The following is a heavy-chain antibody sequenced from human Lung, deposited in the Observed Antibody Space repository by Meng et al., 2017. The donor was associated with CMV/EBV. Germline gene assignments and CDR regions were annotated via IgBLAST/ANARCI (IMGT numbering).Heavy chain of an antibody. CDR1: GFTFDDYT. Sequence: LSLTCAASGFTFDDYTMHWVRQAPGKGLEWVSLISWDGGSTYYADSVKGRFTISRDNSKNSLYLQMNSLRTEDTALYYCAKDHSDFWSGPFDYWGQGTLVTVSS. J-gene: IGHJ4*02. CDR2: ISWDGGST. D-gene: IGHD3-3*01. CDR3: AKDHSDFWSGPFDY. V-gene: IGHV3-43*01.